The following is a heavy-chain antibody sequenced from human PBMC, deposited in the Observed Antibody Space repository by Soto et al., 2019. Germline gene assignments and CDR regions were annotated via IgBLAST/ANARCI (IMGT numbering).Heavy chain of an antibody. CDR1: GYTFTTHG. CDR2: ISAYNGKT. Sequence: QVQLVQSGGEVKKPGAAVKVSCKASGYTFTTHGISWVRQAPGRGLEWMGWISAYNGKTNYAQSLQGRVTMTTDTSTSTAYMELGSLGSDDTAVYYCAGSYYDILPGYYDTFDVWGQGTVVTVSS. D-gene: IGHD3-9*01. CDR3: AGSYYDILPGYYDTFDV. J-gene: IGHJ3*01. V-gene: IGHV1-18*01.